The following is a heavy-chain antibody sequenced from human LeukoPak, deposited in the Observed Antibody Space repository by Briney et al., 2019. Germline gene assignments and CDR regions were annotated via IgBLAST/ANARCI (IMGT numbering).Heavy chain of an antibody. J-gene: IGHJ6*03. CDR2: INHSGST. V-gene: IGHV4-34*01. Sequence: SETLSLTCAVYGGSFSGYYWSWIRQPPGKGLEWIGEINHSGSTNYNPSLKSRVTISVDTSKDQFSLKLSSVTAADTAVYYCARHLAVAGLGYYYYMDVWGKGTTVTISS. CDR3: ARHLAVAGLGYYYYMDV. D-gene: IGHD6-19*01. CDR1: GGSFSGYY.